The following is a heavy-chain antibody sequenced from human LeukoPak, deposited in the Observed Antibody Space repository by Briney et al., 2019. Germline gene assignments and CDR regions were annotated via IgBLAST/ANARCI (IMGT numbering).Heavy chain of an antibody. V-gene: IGHV3-13*01. Sequence: GGSLRLSCAASGFTFSSYDMHWVRQPTGKGLEWVSSIGTAGDTYYPGSVKGRFTISRENAKNSLYLQMNSLRAGDTAVYYCARDRYRDSSGYLFDYWGQGTLVTVSS. D-gene: IGHD3-22*01. J-gene: IGHJ4*02. CDR2: IGTAGDT. CDR1: GFTFSSYD. CDR3: ARDRYRDSSGYLFDY.